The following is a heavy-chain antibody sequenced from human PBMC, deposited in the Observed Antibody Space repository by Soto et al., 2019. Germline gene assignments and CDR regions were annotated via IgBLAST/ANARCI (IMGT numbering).Heavy chain of an antibody. CDR1: GHIFTTYG. V-gene: IGHV1-18*01. D-gene: IGHD1-1*01. CDR3: ARREHNAFDI. Sequence: ASVKVSCKASGHIFTTYGVTWVRQAPGQGLEWMGWISANNGNTNYAQKFQGRVTMTTDTSTSTAYMELRSLRSDDTAVYYCARREHNAFDIWGQGTMVTVSS. CDR2: ISANNGNT. J-gene: IGHJ3*02.